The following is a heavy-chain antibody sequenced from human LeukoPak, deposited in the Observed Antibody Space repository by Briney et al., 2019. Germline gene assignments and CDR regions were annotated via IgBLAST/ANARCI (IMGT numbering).Heavy chain of an antibody. J-gene: IGHJ4*02. Sequence: SETLSLTCTVSGGSISSSSYYWGWIRQPPGKGLEWIGSIYYSGSTYYNPSLKSRVIISVDTSKNQFPLKLSSVTAADTAVYYCARAPLAYYDFWSGYYFDYWGQGTLVTVSS. D-gene: IGHD3-3*01. V-gene: IGHV4-39*06. CDR1: GGSISSSSYY. CDR3: ARAPLAYYDFWSGYYFDY. CDR2: IYYSGST.